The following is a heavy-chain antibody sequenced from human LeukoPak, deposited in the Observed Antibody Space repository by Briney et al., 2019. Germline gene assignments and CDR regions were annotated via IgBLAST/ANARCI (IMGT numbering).Heavy chain of an antibody. CDR1: GGSISSSSDY. J-gene: IGHJ5*02. CDR3: AGQYDFWNGSGQKNWFDP. Sequence: SETLSLTCTVSGGSISSSSDYWGWIRQPPGKGLEWIGSIYYTGSTYLNPSLKSRVIVSEDTSKNQFSLILSSVTAADTAVYYCAGQYDFWNGSGQKNWFDPWGQGTLVTVSS. V-gene: IGHV4-39*01. D-gene: IGHD3-3*01. CDR2: IYYTGST.